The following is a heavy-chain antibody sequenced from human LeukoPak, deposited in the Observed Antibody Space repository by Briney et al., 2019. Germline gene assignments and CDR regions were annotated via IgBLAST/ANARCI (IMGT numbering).Heavy chain of an antibody. D-gene: IGHD6-19*01. J-gene: IGHJ4*02. CDR1: GYTFTGYY. Sequence: ASVKVSCKASGYTFTGYYMHWVRQAPGQGLEWMGWINPNSGGTNYAQKFQGWVTMTRDTSISTAYMELSGLRSDDTAVYYCARDPYGYSSGWYDYWGQGTLVTVSS. CDR2: INPNSGGT. V-gene: IGHV1-2*04. CDR3: ARDPYGYSSGWYDY.